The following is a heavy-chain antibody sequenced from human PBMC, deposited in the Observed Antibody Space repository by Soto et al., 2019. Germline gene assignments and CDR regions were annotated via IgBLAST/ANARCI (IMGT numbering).Heavy chain of an antibody. J-gene: IGHJ3*02. Sequence: PGGSLRLSCAASGFTFSNFEVNWVRQAPGKGLEWVSYISSSGSTTYYADSVKGRFTISRDNAKNLVYMQMNSLRAEDTALYYCARDGDYSTDYYGNDAFDIWGLGTMVTVSS. D-gene: IGHD2-21*02. CDR1: GFTFSNFE. CDR2: ISSSGSTT. CDR3: ARDGDYSTDYYGNDAFDI. V-gene: IGHV3-48*03.